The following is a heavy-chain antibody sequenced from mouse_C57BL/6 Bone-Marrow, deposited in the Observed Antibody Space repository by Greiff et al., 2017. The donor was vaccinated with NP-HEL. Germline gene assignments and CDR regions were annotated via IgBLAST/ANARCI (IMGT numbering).Heavy chain of an antibody. D-gene: IGHD1-2*01. CDR1: GYAFSSSW. J-gene: IGHJ2*01. Sequence: VQLQQSGPELVQPGASVKLSCTASGYAFSSSWMNWVKQMPGKGLEWIGRINHGDGGTNYLGSLKGQATLTADKSSSIAYMQLSSLTSEDSAVYFCARDGYRYYFDYWGQGTTLTVSS. CDR2: INHGDGGT. CDR3: ARDGYRYYFDY. V-gene: IGHV1-82*01.